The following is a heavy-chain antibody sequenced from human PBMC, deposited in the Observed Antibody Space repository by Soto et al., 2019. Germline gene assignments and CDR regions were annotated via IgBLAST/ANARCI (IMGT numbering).Heavy chain of an antibody. V-gene: IGHV3-7*01. D-gene: IGHD6-19*01. CDR2: IKQDGSEK. Sequence: GGSLRLSCAASGFTFSSYWMSWVRQAPGKGLEWVANIKQDGSEKYYVDSVKGRFTISRDNAKNSLYLQMNSLRAEDTAVYYCARDTEPSSGWYWVAYFDYWGQGTLVTVSS. J-gene: IGHJ4*02. CDR1: GFTFSSYW. CDR3: ARDTEPSSGWYWVAYFDY.